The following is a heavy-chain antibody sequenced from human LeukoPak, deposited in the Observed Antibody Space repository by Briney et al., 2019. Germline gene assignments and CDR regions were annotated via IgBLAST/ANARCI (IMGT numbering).Heavy chain of an antibody. D-gene: IGHD2-15*01. CDR3: AKGAASSWSDH. Sequence: GGSLRLSCAASGFTFTSAWMSWVRQAPGKGLEWVSSISAPGDYIFYADSVKGRFTISRDNSKNTLYLQLLSLTADDTAVYFCAKGAASSWSDHWGQGTQVTVSS. J-gene: IGHJ5*02. V-gene: IGHV3-23*01. CDR2: ISAPGDYI. CDR1: GFTFTSAW.